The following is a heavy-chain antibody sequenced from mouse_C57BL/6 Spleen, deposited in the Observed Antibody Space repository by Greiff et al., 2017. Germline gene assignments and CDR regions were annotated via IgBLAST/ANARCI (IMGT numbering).Heavy chain of an antibody. J-gene: IGHJ1*03. CDR2: INPGSGGT. Sequence: QVQLQQSGAELVRPGTSVKVSCKASGYAFTNYLIEWVKQRPGQGLEWIGVINPGSGGTNYNEKFKGKATLTADKVSSTVSMQLSSLTSEDSAVYFCAIGDGYSWYFDVWGTGTTVTVSS. D-gene: IGHD2-3*01. V-gene: IGHV1-54*01. CDR1: GYAFTNYL. CDR3: AIGDGYSWYFDV.